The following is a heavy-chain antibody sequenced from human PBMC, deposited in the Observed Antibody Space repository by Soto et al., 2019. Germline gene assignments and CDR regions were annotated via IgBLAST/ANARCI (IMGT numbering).Heavy chain of an antibody. J-gene: IGHJ5*02. D-gene: IGHD2-21*02. CDR1: GYTFTASY. Sequence: QVQLVQSGAEVKKPGASVKVSCKTSGYTFTASYIHWVRQAPGQGLEWMGWINPDSGDTTYGQKFQGRVTMTRDTSFGPAQMELSSLRSDDTAIYYCARDPGDRTSETWGQGTLVTVSS. V-gene: IGHV1-2*02. CDR2: INPDSGDT. CDR3: ARDPGDRTSET.